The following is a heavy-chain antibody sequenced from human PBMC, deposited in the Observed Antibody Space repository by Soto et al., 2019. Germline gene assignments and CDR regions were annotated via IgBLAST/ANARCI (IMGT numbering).Heavy chain of an antibody. Sequence: SETLSLTCAVSGGSISSGGYSWSWIRQPPGKGLEWIGYIYYSGSTNYNPSLKSRVTISVDTSKNQFSLKLSSVTAADTAVYYCARGPREMATIYFDYWGQGTLVTVSS. CDR1: GGSISSGGYS. CDR3: ARGPREMATIYFDY. V-gene: IGHV4-61*08. CDR2: IYYSGST. J-gene: IGHJ4*02. D-gene: IGHD5-12*01.